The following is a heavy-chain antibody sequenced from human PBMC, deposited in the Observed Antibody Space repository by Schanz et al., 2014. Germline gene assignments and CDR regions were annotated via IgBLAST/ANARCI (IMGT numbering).Heavy chain of an antibody. CDR1: GFTFTSHS. CDR3: AKGLEDDNAGWWFDY. Sequence: EVQLLESGGGLVQPGGSLRLSCAASGFTFTSHSMTWVRQAPGKGLEWVIGISGSGSSTYYADSVKGRFTISRDKSKTTLSMHRNSPKAEDAAVYYCAKGLEDDNAGWWFDYWGQGTLVTVSS. V-gene: IGHV3-23*01. CDR2: ISGSGSST. J-gene: IGHJ4*02. D-gene: IGHD2-15*01.